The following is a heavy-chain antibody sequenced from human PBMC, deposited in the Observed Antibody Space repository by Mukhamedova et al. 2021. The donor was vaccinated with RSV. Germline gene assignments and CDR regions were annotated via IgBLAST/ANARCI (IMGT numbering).Heavy chain of an antibody. J-gene: IGHJ4*02. V-gene: IGHV3-23*01. Sequence: TWVRQAPGKGLEWVSGISAPGGNMFYADSVKGRFTISRDNSKNTLYLQMNSLRAEDTAVYYCAKDRVCSSTSCHFDYWGQGTLVT. D-gene: IGHD2-2*01. CDR2: ISAPGGNM. CDR3: AKDRVCSSTSCHFDY.